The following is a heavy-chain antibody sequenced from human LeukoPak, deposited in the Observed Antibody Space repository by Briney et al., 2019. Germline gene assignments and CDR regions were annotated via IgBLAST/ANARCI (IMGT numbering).Heavy chain of an antibody. J-gene: IGHJ6*02. CDR3: ASSAPNYDFWSGLYYYYGMDV. CDR2: ISYDGSNK. Sequence: PGRSLRLSCAASGFTFSSYAMHWVRQAPGKGLERVAVISYDGSNKYYADSVKGRFTISRDNSKNTLYLQMNSLRAEDTAVYYCASSAPNYDFWSGLYYYYGMDVWGQGTTVTVSS. CDR1: GFTFSSYA. D-gene: IGHD3-3*01. V-gene: IGHV3-30-3*01.